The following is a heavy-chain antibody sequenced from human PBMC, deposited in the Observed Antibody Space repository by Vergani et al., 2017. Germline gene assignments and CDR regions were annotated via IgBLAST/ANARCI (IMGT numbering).Heavy chain of an antibody. V-gene: IGHV4-61*08. CDR2: IYYSGST. CDR3: ARDLEYYDSSGTIDRVFDI. CDR1: GGSISSGGYY. J-gene: IGHJ3*02. Sequence: QVQLQESGPGLVKPSQTLSLTCTVSGGSISSGGYYWSWIRQPPGKGLEWIGYIYYSGSTNYNPSLKSRVTISVDTSKNQFSLKLSSVTAADTAVYYCARDLEYYDSSGTIDRVFDIWGQGTMVTVSS. D-gene: IGHD3-22*01.